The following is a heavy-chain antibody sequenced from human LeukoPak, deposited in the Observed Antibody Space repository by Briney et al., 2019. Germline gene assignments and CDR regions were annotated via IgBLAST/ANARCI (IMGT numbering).Heavy chain of an antibody. J-gene: IGHJ4*02. CDR3: AQDRGYSYGYAPLHDY. Sequence: GGSLRLSCAASGFTFSSYAMSWVRQAPGKGLEWVSAISGSGGSTYYADSVKGRFTISRDNSKNTLYLQMNSLRAEDTAVYYCAQDRGYSYGYAPLHDYWGQGTLVTVSS. CDR1: GFTFSSYA. D-gene: IGHD5-18*01. CDR2: ISGSGGST. V-gene: IGHV3-23*01.